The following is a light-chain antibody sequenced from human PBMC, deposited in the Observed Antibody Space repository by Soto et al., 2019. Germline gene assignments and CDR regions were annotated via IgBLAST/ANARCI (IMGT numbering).Light chain of an antibody. J-gene: IGKJ4*01. CDR3: QQRSSWPLLT. Sequence: EIVLTQSPATLSLSPGERATISCRASQSVRNYLAWFQQKPGQAPRLLIYDASNRATGIPARFSGSGSGTDFTLTISSLESEDFAVYYCQQRSSWPLLTFGGGTKVEI. CDR1: QSVRNY. V-gene: IGKV3-11*01. CDR2: DAS.